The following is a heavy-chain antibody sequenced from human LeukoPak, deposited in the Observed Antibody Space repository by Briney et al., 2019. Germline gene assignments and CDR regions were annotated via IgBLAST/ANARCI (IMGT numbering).Heavy chain of an antibody. CDR2: IYYSGST. V-gene: IGHV4-39*01. Sequence: PSETLSLTCTVSGGSISTTYYWGLIRQPPGKGLEGIGSIYYSGSTYYNPSLKSRVTISVDTSKNQFSLELSSVTAADTAEYFCARQVLSPGLRFDYWGQGTLVTVSS. J-gene: IGHJ4*02. CDR1: GGSISTTYY. CDR3: ARQVLSPGLRFDY. D-gene: IGHD2-8*02.